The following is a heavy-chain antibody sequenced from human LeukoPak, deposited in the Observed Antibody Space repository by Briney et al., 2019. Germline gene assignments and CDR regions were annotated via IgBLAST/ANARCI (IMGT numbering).Heavy chain of an antibody. D-gene: IGHD4-17*01. Sequence: ASVTVSCKASGYTFTVYYMHWVRQAPGQGLEWMGWINPDSGATNYAQKFQGRVTMTRDTSISTAYMELNNLRSDDTAVYYCARTYDYGDPGYFDYWGQGTLVTVSS. V-gene: IGHV1-2*02. CDR2: INPDSGAT. J-gene: IGHJ4*02. CDR3: ARTYDYGDPGYFDY. CDR1: GYTFTVYY.